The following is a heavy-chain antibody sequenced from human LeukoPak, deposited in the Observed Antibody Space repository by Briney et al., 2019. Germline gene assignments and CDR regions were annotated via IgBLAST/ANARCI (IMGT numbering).Heavy chain of an antibody. V-gene: IGHV3-64*01. J-gene: IGHJ3*02. Sequence: GGSLRLSCAASGFTVSSYAMHWVRQAPGKGLEYVSAISSNGGSTYYANSVKGRFTISRDNSKNTLYLQMGSLRAEDMAVYYCAREDSGDSSGYYDAFDIWGQGTMVTVSS. CDR2: ISSNGGST. CDR3: AREDSGDSSGYYDAFDI. D-gene: IGHD3-22*01. CDR1: GFTVSSYA.